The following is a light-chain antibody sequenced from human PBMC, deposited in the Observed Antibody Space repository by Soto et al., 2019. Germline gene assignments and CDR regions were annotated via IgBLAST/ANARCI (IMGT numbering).Light chain of an antibody. CDR2: GAS. CDR3: QQYGSSPRT. CDR1: QSIRSNY. V-gene: IGKV3-20*01. Sequence: EILLTQSPGTLSLSPGERSTLSFRASQSIRSNYVAWYQQKPGQGPRLLIYGASSRATGIPDRFSGSGSGTDFTLIISRLEPEDFAMYYCQQYGSSPRTFGQGTKVDIK. J-gene: IGKJ1*01.